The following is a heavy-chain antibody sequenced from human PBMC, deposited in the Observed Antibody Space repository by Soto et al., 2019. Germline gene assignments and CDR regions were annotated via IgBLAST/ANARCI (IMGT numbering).Heavy chain of an antibody. D-gene: IGHD2-15*01. CDR2: IYYSGST. CDR1: GGSISSYY. Sequence: SETLSLTCTVSGGSISSYYWSWIRQPPGKGLEWIGYIYYSGSTNYNPSLKSRVTISVDTSKNQFSLKLSSVTAADTAVYYCARQVYCSGGSCYGNWFDPWGQGTLVTVSS. CDR3: ARQVYCSGGSCYGNWFDP. V-gene: IGHV4-59*08. J-gene: IGHJ5*02.